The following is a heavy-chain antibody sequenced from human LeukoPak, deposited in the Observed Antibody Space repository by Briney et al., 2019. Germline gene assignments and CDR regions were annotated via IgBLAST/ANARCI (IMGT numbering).Heavy chain of an antibody. CDR1: GFTFSTHD. D-gene: IGHD2-21*02. J-gene: IGHJ3*02. Sequence: GSLRLSCAASGFTFSTHDVNWVRQAPGKGLGWVSFINSRSSTIYYADSVKGRFTISRDDTKNSLYLQMNSLRAEDTAVYYCTSHTGTGDAFRPFHIWGQGTMATVSS. CDR2: INSRSSTI. V-gene: IGHV3-48*04. CDR3: TSHTGTGDAFRPFHI.